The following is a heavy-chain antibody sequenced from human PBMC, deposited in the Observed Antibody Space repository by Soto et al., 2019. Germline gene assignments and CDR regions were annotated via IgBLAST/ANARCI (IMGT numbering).Heavy chain of an antibody. CDR3: ARALHSVSSGWYVKAFDI. Sequence: ASVKVSCKASGYTFTGYYMHWVRQAPGQGLEWMGWINPNSGGTNYAQKFQGWVTMTRDTSISTAYMELSRLRSDDTAVYYCARALHSVSSGWYVKAFDIWGQGTMVTVSS. D-gene: IGHD6-19*01. CDR2: INPNSGGT. CDR1: GYTFTGYY. V-gene: IGHV1-2*04. J-gene: IGHJ3*02.